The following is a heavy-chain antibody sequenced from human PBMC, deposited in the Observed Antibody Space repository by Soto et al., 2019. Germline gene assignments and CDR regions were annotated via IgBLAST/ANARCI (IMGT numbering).Heavy chain of an antibody. CDR2: ISYDGSNK. D-gene: IGHD5-18*01. V-gene: IGHV3-30-3*02. CDR3: AKDTAMDNYYYYGMDV. CDR1: GFTFSSYA. J-gene: IGHJ6*02. Sequence: GGSLRLSCAASGFTFSSYAMHWVRQAPGKGLEWVAVISYDGSNKYYADSVKGRFTISRDNSKNTLYLQMNSLRAEDTAVYYCAKDTAMDNYYYYGMDVWGQGTTVTVSS.